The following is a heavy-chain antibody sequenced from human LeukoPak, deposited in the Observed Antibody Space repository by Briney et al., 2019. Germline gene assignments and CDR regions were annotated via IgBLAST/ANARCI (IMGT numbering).Heavy chain of an antibody. Sequence: ASVKVSCKASGSTFTGYYMHWVRQAPGQGLEWMGWINPNSGGTNYAQKFQGRVTMTRDTSISTAYMELSRMRSHDTAVYYCARSVSSSSGGIDYWGQGNLVTVSS. CDR1: GSTFTGYY. V-gene: IGHV1-2*02. CDR2: INPNSGGT. D-gene: IGHD6-6*01. CDR3: ARSVSSSSGGIDY. J-gene: IGHJ4*02.